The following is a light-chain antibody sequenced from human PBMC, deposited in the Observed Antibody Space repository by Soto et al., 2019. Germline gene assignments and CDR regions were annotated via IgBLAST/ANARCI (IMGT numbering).Light chain of an antibody. CDR1: QSITSW. V-gene: IGKV1-5*03. J-gene: IGKJ1*01. CDR3: QQYSSYWT. Sequence: IQMTQSPSTLSASVGDRVTITCRASQSITSWLAWFQQKQGKAPKLLLYKASSLESGVPSRFSGSGSGTEFTLTSSSLQHYAFETYFCQQYSSYWTFGQGTKVEIK. CDR2: KAS.